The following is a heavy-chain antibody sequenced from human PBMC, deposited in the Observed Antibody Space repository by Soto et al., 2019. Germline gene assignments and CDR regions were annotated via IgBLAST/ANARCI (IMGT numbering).Heavy chain of an antibody. CDR1: GFTFSSYS. CDR2: ISSSSSTI. Sequence: GGSLRLSCAASGFTFSSYSMNWVRQAPGKGLEWVSYISSSSSTIYYADSVKGRFTISRDNAKNSLYLQMNSLRDEDTAVYYCARDHDSSGYYYVGYYGMDVWGQGTTVTVSS. V-gene: IGHV3-48*02. CDR3: ARDHDSSGYYYVGYYGMDV. D-gene: IGHD3-22*01. J-gene: IGHJ6*02.